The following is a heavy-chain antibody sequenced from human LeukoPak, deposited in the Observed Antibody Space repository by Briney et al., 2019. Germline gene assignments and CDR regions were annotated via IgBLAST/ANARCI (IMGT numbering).Heavy chain of an antibody. J-gene: IGHJ4*02. D-gene: IGHD3-16*02. CDR3: ARGLWYYDYVWGSYRYEHDY. Sequence: SETLSLTCAVYGGSFSGYYWSWIRKPPGKGLEWIGEINHSGSTNYNPSLKSRVTISVDTSKNQFSLKLSSVTAADTAVYYCARGLWYYDYVWGSYRYEHDYWGQGTLVTVSS. CDR1: GGSFSGYY. V-gene: IGHV4-34*01. CDR2: INHSGST.